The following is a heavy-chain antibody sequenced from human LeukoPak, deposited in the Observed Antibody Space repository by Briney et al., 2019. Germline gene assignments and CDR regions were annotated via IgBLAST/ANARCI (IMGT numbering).Heavy chain of an antibody. V-gene: IGHV4-59*01. CDR3: ARARDGHINNWFDP. D-gene: IGHD5-24*01. J-gene: IGHJ5*02. CDR2: IYYSGST. CDR1: GGSINSYY. Sequence: SETLSLTCTVAGGSINSYYWSWIRQPPGKGLEWIGYIYYSGSTNYNPSLKSRVTISVDTSKNQFSLKMSSVTAADTAVYYCARARDGHINNWFDPWGQGTLVTVSS.